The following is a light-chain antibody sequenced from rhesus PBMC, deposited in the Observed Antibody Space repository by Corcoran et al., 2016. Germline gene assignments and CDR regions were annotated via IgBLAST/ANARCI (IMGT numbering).Light chain of an antibody. CDR2: GAS. CDR3: LQHSNWPRT. V-gene: IGKV3-24*01. CDR1: QSVSSS. J-gene: IGKJ1*01. Sequence: EIVMTQSPATLSLSPGERATLSCRASQSVSSSLAWYQQKPGQAPRLLTSGASSRAPGIPERWMCSGSGTDLTRTISSLEPEDVAVYYCLQHSNWPRTFGQGTKVEIK.